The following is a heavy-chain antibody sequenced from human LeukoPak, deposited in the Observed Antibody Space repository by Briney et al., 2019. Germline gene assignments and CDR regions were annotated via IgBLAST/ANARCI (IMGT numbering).Heavy chain of an antibody. V-gene: IGHV3-74*01. J-gene: IGHJ6*03. Sequence: QPGGSLRLSCAASGFTFSSYWMHWVRQAPGKGLVWVSRINTDGSSTSYADSVKGRFTISRDNAKNTLYLQMDSLRAEDTAVYYCARDPRPFLEWYYYMDVWGKGTTVTVSS. CDR2: INTDGSST. CDR1: GFTFSSYW. D-gene: IGHD3-3*02. CDR3: ARDPRPFLEWYYYMDV.